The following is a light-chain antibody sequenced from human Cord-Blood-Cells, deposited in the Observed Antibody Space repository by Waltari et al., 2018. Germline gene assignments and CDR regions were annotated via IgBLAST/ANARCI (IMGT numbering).Light chain of an antibody. V-gene: IGKV4-1*01. CDR1: QSVLYSSNNKNC. J-gene: IGKJ3*01. CDR3: QQDYSTPFT. Sequence: DIVMTQSPDSLAVSLGERATINCKSSQSVLYSSNNKNCLAWYQQTPGQPPKLLIDWASTRESGVPDRFSGSGSGTDFTLTISSLQAEDVAVYYCQQDYSTPFTFGPGTKVDIK. CDR2: WAS.